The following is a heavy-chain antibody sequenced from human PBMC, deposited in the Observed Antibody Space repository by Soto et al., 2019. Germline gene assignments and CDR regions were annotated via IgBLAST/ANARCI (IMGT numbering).Heavy chain of an antibody. D-gene: IGHD3-22*01. Sequence: ASVKVSCKVSGYTLTELSMHWVRQAPGKGLEWMGGFDPEDGETIYAQKFQGRVTMTEDTSTDTAYMELSSLRSEDTAVYYCATIPINYYDSSGYPWGQGTLVTVSS. CDR1: GYTLTELS. V-gene: IGHV1-24*01. CDR2: FDPEDGET. CDR3: ATIPINYYDSSGYP. J-gene: IGHJ5*02.